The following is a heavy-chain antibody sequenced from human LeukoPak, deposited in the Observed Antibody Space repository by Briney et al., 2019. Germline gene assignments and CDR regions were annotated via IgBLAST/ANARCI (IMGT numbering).Heavy chain of an antibody. V-gene: IGHV3-48*04. D-gene: IGHD2-2*01. CDR1: GFTFSSYS. CDR2: ISSSSSTI. CDR3: ARARDCSSTSCPTKYYYYYYGMDV. Sequence: PGGSLRLSCAASGFTFSSYSMNWVRQAPGKGLEWVSYISSSSSTIYYADSVKGRFTISRDNAKNSLYLQMNSLRAEDMAVYYCARARDCSSTSCPTKYYYYYYGMDVWGQGTTVTVSS. J-gene: IGHJ6*02.